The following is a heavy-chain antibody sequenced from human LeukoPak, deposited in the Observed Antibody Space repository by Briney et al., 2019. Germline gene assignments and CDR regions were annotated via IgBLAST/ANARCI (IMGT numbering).Heavy chain of an antibody. V-gene: IGHV3-11*01. Sequence: KSGGSLRLSCAASGFTFSDYYMSWIRQAPGKGLEWVSYISSSGSTIYYADSVKGRFTISRDNAKNSLYLQMNSLRAEDTAAYYCARIGGCSSTSCYTYNWFDPWGQGTLVTVSS. CDR2: ISSSGSTI. CDR3: ARIGGCSSTSCYTYNWFDP. D-gene: IGHD2-2*02. J-gene: IGHJ5*02. CDR1: GFTFSDYY.